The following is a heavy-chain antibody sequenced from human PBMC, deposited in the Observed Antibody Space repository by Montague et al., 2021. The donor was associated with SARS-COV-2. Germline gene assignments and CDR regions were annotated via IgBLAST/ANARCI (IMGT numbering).Heavy chain of an antibody. CDR3: ARALYGSGSSHFDY. V-gene: IGHV4-59*01. J-gene: IGHJ4*02. Sequence: SETLSLTCTVSGGSISNYYWNWIRQPPGKGLQWIGYIYYTRNTNYDPSLKSRVTMSIDTSKKQFSLKLSSVTTADTAMYYCARALYGSGSSHFDYWGQGTLVTVSS. CDR2: IYYTRNT. CDR1: GGSISNYY. D-gene: IGHD3-10*01.